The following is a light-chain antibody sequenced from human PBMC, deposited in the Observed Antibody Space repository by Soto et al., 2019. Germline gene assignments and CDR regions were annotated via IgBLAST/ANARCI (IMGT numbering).Light chain of an antibody. CDR3: QHYGSAPLFA. Sequence: EIVLTQSPGTLSLSPGERATLSCRSSQSVRSSLFGWYQQKPGQAPRLLIYDVSIRTTGIPDSFSGCGSGTAFPLSISSRAPEDVAAYYWQHYGSAPLFAFGQGTKLEIQ. CDR2: DVS. CDR1: QSVRSSL. J-gene: IGKJ2*01. V-gene: IGKV3-20*01.